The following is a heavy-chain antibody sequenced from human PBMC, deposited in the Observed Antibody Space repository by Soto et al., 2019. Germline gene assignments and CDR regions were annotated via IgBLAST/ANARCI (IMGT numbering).Heavy chain of an antibody. J-gene: IGHJ6*02. CDR1: GGNPSNSA. D-gene: IGHD6-19*01. V-gene: IGHV1-69*01. Sequence: QVHLLLQSGAEVKKPGSSVKVACKASGGNPSNSAISWVRQAPGQGLEWMGGIIPVFGIISRAQNFQGRVTITADESTSTAYMELSSLRSEDTAVYFCAGGRIVVAGSSAYYSMDVWGQGTTVTVSS. CDR3: AGGRIVVAGSSAYYSMDV. CDR2: IIPVFGII.